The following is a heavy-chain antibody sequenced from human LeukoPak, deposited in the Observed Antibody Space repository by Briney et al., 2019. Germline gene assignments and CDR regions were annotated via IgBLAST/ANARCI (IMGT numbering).Heavy chain of an antibody. J-gene: IGHJ4*02. Sequence: SETLSLTCTVSGGSISSGSYYWSWIRQPAGKGLEWIGRIYTSGSTNYNPSLKSRVTISVDTSKNQFSLKLSSVTAADTAVYYCARSPTNRGPSYYFDYWGQGTLVTVSS. CDR3: ARSPTNRGPSYYFDY. CDR1: GGSISSGSYY. D-gene: IGHD5-24*01. V-gene: IGHV4-61*02. CDR2: IYTSGST.